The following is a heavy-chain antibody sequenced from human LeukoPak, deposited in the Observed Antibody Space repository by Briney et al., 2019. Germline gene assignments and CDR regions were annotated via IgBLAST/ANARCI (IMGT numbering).Heavy chain of an antibody. D-gene: IGHD3-22*01. CDR3: AKRGYYYDSSGYPAYYFDY. CDR2: FSGSGGSI. V-gene: IGHV3-23*01. J-gene: IGHJ4*02. Sequence: GGSLRLSCAASGFTFSTYAMTWVRQTPGKGLEWVSTFSGSGGSIYYADSVKGRFTISRDNSKNTLYLQMNSLRAEDTAVYYCAKRGYYYDSSGYPAYYFDYWGQGTLVTVSS. CDR1: GFTFSTYA.